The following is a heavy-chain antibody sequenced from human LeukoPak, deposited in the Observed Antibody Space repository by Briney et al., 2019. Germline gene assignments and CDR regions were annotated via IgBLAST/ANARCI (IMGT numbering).Heavy chain of an antibody. CDR3: AREQPLSGYDFDS. V-gene: IGHV3-48*01. Sequence: GGSVSLLCGASGLHFNTYRLMCAPHAPGKALEWRSYLTGDCSSILYADAVKGRFTISRDNTRNSLFLQMNSMRAEDTAIYYCAREQPLSGYDFDSWGRGTLVTVSS. CDR1: GLHFNTYR. D-gene: IGHD5-12*01. J-gene: IGHJ4*02. CDR2: LTGDCSSI.